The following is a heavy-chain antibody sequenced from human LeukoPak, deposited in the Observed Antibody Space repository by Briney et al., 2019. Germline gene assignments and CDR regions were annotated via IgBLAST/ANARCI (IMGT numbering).Heavy chain of an antibody. Sequence: SETLSLTCSVSGGSISSYYWSWIRQPPGKGLEWIGYIYYSGSTNYNPSLKSRVTISVDTSKNQFSLKLSSVTAADTAVYYCARERGYGYAFDIWGQGTMVTVSS. CDR2: IYYSGST. CDR1: GGSISSYY. CDR3: ARERGYGYAFDI. J-gene: IGHJ3*02. D-gene: IGHD5-18*01. V-gene: IGHV4-59*12.